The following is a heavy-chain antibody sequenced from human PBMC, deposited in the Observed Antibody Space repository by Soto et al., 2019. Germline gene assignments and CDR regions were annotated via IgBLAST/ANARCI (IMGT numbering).Heavy chain of an antibody. CDR3: AKDKRGGVVPAAMWNELGAFDI. V-gene: IGHV3-23*01. J-gene: IGHJ3*02. Sequence: GGSLRLSCAASGFTFSSYAMSWVRQAPGKGLEWVSAISGSGGSTYYADSVKGRFTISRDNSKNTLYLQMNSLRAEDTAVYYCAKDKRGGVVPAAMWNELGAFDIWGQGTMVTVSS. D-gene: IGHD2-2*01. CDR2: ISGSGGST. CDR1: GFTFSSYA.